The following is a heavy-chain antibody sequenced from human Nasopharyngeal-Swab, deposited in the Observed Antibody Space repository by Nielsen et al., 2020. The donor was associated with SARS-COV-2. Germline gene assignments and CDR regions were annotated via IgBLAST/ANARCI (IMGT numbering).Heavy chain of an antibody. V-gene: IGHV5-51*01. CDR1: GYSFTGHW. Sequence: GESLKISCKVSGYSFTGHWIGWVRQKPGKGLEWMGIIYPGDSDTRHSPSFQGQVTMSVDKSISTAYLQWGSLKASDTAVYYCARLGGYSYGLEYNWFDPWGQGTLVTVSS. CDR2: IYPGDSDT. J-gene: IGHJ5*02. CDR3: ARLGGYSYGLEYNWFDP. D-gene: IGHD5-18*01.